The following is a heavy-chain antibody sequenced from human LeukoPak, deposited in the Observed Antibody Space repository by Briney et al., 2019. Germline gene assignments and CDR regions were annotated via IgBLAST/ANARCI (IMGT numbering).Heavy chain of an antibody. CDR1: GFTFSYYG. CDR3: AKPYYDFLSAYSGGGSMNV. D-gene: IGHD3-3*01. CDR2: ISFDGSNK. V-gene: IGHV3-30*18. J-gene: IGHJ6*02. Sequence: PGGSLRLSCAASGFTFSYYGMHWVRQAPGKGLEWVAFISFDGSNKYYADSVKGRFAISRDNSENTLYLRMNSLRAEDTALYYCAKPYYDFLSAYSGGGSMNVWGQGTTVTVSS.